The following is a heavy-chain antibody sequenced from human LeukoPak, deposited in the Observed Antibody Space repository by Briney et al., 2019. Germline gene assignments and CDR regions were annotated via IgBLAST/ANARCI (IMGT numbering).Heavy chain of an antibody. D-gene: IGHD3-9*01. CDR3: AKDQGYDILRGPEP. J-gene: IGHJ1*01. CDR1: GFTFRVYS. Sequence: GGSLRLSCAASGFTFRVYSMSWVRQAPGKGLEWVSSISGSGGRTYYADSVKGRFTLFRDNSKNTLYLQMNSLGGEDTALYYCAKDQGYDILRGPEPGGQGTLVTVSS. V-gene: IGHV3-23*01. CDR2: ISGSGGRT.